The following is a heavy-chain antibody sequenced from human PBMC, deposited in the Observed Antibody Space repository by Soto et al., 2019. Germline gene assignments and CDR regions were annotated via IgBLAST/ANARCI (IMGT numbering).Heavy chain of an antibody. CDR3: AILVGATSFDS. J-gene: IGHJ4*02. Sequence: QVQLVQSGAEVKKSGASVKVSCKASGYTFTDYYIHWVRQAPGQGLEWMGWINPNSGRTNSAQKFQVWVTMTRDTSISTAYLELSRLRSDDTAVYYCAILVGATSFDSWGQGTLVTVSS. V-gene: IGHV1-2*04. CDR1: GYTFTDYY. D-gene: IGHD1-26*01. CDR2: INPNSGRT.